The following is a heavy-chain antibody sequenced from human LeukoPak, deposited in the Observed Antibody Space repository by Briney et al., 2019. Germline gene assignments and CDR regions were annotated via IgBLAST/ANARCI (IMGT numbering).Heavy chain of an antibody. CDR3: ARPNRGYCYGFKLRPPQTLGMDV. J-gene: IGHJ6*02. CDR2: IIPIFGTA. Sequence: SVKVSCKASGGTFSSYVISWVRQAPGQGLEWMGGIIPIFGTANYAQKFQGRVTITADESTSTAYMELSSLRSEDTAVYYCARPNRGYCYGFKLRPPQTLGMDVWGQGTTVTVSS. D-gene: IGHD5-18*01. V-gene: IGHV1-69*13. CDR1: GGTFSSYV.